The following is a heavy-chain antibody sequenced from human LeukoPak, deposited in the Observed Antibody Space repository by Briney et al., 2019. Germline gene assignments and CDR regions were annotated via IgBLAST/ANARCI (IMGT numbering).Heavy chain of an antibody. D-gene: IGHD2-8*02. Sequence: GGSLRLSCAASGFPLSSYSINWVRQAPGKGLEWVSYINIDSITVTYADSAKGRFTISRDNAKNSLNLQMHTTSAKHTDATYWSTAKFDNWGQGSLVTVYS. CDR3: STAKFDN. V-gene: IGHV3-48*01. J-gene: IGHJ4*02. CDR1: GFPLSSYS. CDR2: INIDSITV.